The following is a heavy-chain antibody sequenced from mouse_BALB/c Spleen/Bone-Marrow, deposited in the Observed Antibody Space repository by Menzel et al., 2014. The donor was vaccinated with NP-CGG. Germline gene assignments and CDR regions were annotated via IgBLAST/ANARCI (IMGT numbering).Heavy chain of an antibody. D-gene: IGHD1-1*01. CDR1: GFTFSSFG. CDR3: ARAAITTVVAGY. V-gene: IGHV5-17*02. Sequence: EVMLVESGGGLVQPGGSRKLSCAASGFTFSSFGMHWVRQAPEKGLEWVAYISSSSSNIYYADTVKGRFTISRDNPKNTLFLQMTSLRSEDTAMYYCARAAITTVVAGYWGQGTTLTVSS. CDR2: ISSSSSNI. J-gene: IGHJ2*01.